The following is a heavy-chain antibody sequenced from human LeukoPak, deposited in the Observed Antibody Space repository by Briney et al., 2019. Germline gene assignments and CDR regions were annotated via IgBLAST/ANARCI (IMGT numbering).Heavy chain of an antibody. CDR3: ARDGVPYYDILTGYYRWRAFDI. J-gene: IGHJ3*02. CDR1: GFTFSSYN. D-gene: IGHD3-9*01. CDR2: VSSSSSYI. Sequence: GGSLRLSCAASGFTFSSYNMNWVRQAPGKGLEWVSYVSSSSSYIYYADPVKGRFTISRDNSKNMLYLQMNSLRAEDTAVYYCARDGVPYYDILTGYYRWRAFDIWGQGTMVTVSS. V-gene: IGHV3-21*01.